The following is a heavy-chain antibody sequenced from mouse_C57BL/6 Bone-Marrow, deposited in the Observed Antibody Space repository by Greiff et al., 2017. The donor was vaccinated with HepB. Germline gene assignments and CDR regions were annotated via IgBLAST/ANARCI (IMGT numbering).Heavy chain of an antibody. V-gene: IGHV1-63*01. Sequence: QVQLKQSGAELVRPGTSVKMSCKASGYTFTNYWIGWAKQRPGHGLEWIGDIYPGGGYTNYNEKFKGKATLTADKSSSTAYMQFSSLTSEDSAIYYCARNCYYAMDYWGQGTSVTVSA. D-gene: IGHD4-1*01. CDR1: GYTFTNYW. CDR2: IYPGGGYT. CDR3: ARNCYYAMDY. J-gene: IGHJ4*01.